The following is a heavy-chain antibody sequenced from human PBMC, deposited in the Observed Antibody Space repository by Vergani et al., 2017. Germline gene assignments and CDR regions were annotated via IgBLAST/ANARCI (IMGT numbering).Heavy chain of an antibody. D-gene: IGHD2-8*01. J-gene: IGHJ1*01. CDR2: ISAYNGNT. V-gene: IGHV1-18*01. Sequence: QVQLVQSGAEVKKPGASVKVSCKASGYTFSTYGISWVRQAPGQGLEWMGWISAYNGNTNYPEKFQGRLTMTTDTSTRTAYMELRSLRSDDTAVNYCASDLIENGTYGRSGYWGAGTLVTVSS. CDR3: ASDLIENGTYGRSGY. CDR1: GYTFSTYG.